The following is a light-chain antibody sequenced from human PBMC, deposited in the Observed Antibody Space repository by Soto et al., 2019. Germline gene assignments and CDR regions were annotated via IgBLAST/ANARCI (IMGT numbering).Light chain of an antibody. CDR1: SSDLGGYNY. CDR3: SSYTSSSTLHYV. CDR2: EVS. Sequence: QCGRGHPASVSWSPGRSITISCTGTSSDLGGYNYVSWYRQHPGKAPKLMIYEVSNRPSGVSNRFSGSKSGNTASLTISGLQAEDEADYYCSSYTSSSTLHYVFGTGTKVTVL. V-gene: IGLV2-14*01. J-gene: IGLJ1*01.